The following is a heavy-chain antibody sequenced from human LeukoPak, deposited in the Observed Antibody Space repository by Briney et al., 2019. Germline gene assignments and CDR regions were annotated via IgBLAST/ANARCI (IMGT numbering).Heavy chain of an antibody. CDR2: IYSGGST. J-gene: IGHJ3*01. Sequence: QPSETLSLTCAVYGGSFSGYYMSWVRQAPGKGLEWVSVIYSGGSTYHADSVKGRFTISRDNSKNTLYLQMNSLRAEDTAVYYCARDTKFWGQGTMVTVSS. CDR1: GGSFSGYY. V-gene: IGHV3-53*01. CDR3: ARDTKF. D-gene: IGHD2-8*01.